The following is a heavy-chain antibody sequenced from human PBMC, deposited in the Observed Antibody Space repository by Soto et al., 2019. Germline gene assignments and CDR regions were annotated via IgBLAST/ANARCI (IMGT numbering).Heavy chain of an antibody. V-gene: IGHV1-69*13. CDR3: ARVRVQRITIFGVLIQERNYYYGMGV. CDR2: IIPIFGTA. D-gene: IGHD3-3*01. Sequence: SVKVSCKAAGGTFSSYAISWVRQAPGQGLEWMGGIIPIFGTANYAQKFQGRVTITADESTSTAYMELSSLRSEDTAVYYCARVRVQRITIFGVLIQERNYYYGMGVWGQGTKVPVCS. J-gene: IGHJ6*02. CDR1: GGTFSSYA.